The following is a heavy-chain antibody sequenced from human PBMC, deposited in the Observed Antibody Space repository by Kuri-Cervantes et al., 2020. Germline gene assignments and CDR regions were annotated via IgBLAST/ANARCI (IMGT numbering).Heavy chain of an antibody. V-gene: IGHV3-13*01. D-gene: IGHD5-24*01. J-gene: IGHJ3*02. CDR1: GFTFSSYD. Sequence: GESLKISCAASGFTFSSYDMHWVRQATGKGLEWVSAIGTAGDTYYPGSVKGRFTISRENAKNSLYLQMNSLRAGDTAVYYCARAKIDDGCNLGAFDIWGQGTMVTVSS. CDR3: ARAKIDDGCNLGAFDI. CDR2: IGTAGDT.